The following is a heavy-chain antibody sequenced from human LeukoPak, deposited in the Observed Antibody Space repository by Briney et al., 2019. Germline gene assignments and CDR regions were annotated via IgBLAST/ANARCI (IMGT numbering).Heavy chain of an antibody. CDR2: INHSGST. V-gene: IGHV4-34*01. CDR1: SGSFSGYY. J-gene: IGHJ4*02. CDR3: ARVERGYSYEFDY. Sequence: SETLSLTCAVYSGSFSGYYWSWIRQPPGKGLEWIGEINHSGSTYYNPSLKSRVTISVDTSKNQFSLKLSSVTAADTAMYYCARVERGYSYEFDYWGQGTLVTVSS. D-gene: IGHD5-18*01.